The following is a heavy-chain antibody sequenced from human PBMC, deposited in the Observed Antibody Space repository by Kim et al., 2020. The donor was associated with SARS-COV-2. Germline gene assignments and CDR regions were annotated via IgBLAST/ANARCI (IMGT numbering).Heavy chain of an antibody. V-gene: IGHV3-7*01. CDR3: ARLMQEDWNYDY. CDR1: GFTFSSYW. D-gene: IGHD1-7*01. J-gene: IGHJ4*02. Sequence: GGSLRLSCAASGFTFSSYWMSWVRQAPGKGLEWVANIKQDGSEKYYVYSVKGRFTISRDNAKHSLYLQMNSLRAEDTAVYYCARLMQEDWNYDYWDQGTLVTVS. CDR2: IKQDGSEK.